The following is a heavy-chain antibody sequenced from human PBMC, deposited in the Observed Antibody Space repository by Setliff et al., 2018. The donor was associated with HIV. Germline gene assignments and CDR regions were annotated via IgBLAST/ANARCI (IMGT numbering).Heavy chain of an antibody. CDR3: GRDVHDAAADN. V-gene: IGHV3-7*01. CDR2: IKQDGYNT. CDR1: GFTFGNYW. Sequence: ASVKVSCGASGFTFGNYWMNWVRRPPGKGLEWVANIKQDGYNTYYADSVQGRFTISRDNARNTLFLQMNSLGVEDTALYYCGRDVHDAAADNWGRGTLVTVSS. J-gene: IGHJ4*02. D-gene: IGHD6-13*01.